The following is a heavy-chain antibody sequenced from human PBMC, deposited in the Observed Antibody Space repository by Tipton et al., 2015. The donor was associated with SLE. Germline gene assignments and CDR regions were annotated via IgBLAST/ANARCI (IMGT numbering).Heavy chain of an antibody. CDR1: GGSISSYY. V-gene: IGHV4-59*01. J-gene: IGHJ4*02. CDR2: IYYSGST. D-gene: IGHD1-26*01. CDR3: ARDGYAGSHFSY. Sequence: TLSLTCTVSGGSISSYYWSWIRQPPGKGLEWIGYIYYSGSTNYNPSLKSRVTISVDTSKNQFSLKLSSVTAADTAVYYCARDGYAGSHFSYWGQGTLVTVPS.